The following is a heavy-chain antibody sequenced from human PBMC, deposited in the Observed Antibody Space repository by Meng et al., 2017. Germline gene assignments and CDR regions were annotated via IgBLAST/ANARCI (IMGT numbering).Heavy chain of an antibody. CDR1: GFTFSKYG. D-gene: IGHD6-19*01. CDR2: ISYDGSNK. J-gene: IGHJ4*02. CDR3: AKGVSSGWLGFDY. V-gene: IGHV3-30*18. Sequence: QVQLVESGGGVVQPGRSLRLSCAASGFTFSKYGMHWVRQAPGKGLEWVTVISYDGSNKYYADSVKGRFTISRDNSKNTLYLQMNSLRAEDTAVYYCAKGVSSGWLGFDYWGQGALVTVSS.